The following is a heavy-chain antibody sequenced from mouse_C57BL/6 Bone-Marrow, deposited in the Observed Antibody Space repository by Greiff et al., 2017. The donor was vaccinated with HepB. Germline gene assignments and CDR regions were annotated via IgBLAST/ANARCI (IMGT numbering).Heavy chain of an antibody. V-gene: IGHV5-9*01. D-gene: IGHD2-3*01. J-gene: IGHJ2*01. CDR3: ARHGYYDFDY. CDR2: ISGGGGNT. Sequence: DVQLVESGGGLVKPGGSLKLSCAASGFTFSSYTMSWVRQTPEKRLEWVATISGGGGNTYYPDSVKGRFTISRDNAKNTLYLQMSSLRSEDTALYYCARHGYYDFDYWGQGTTLTVSS. CDR1: GFTFSSYT.